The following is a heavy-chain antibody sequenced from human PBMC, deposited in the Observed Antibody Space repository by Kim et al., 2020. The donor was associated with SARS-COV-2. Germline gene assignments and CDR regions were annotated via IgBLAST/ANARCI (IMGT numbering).Heavy chain of an antibody. CDR2: ISAYNGNT. D-gene: IGHD1-7*01. Sequence: ASVKVSCKASGYTFTSYGISWVRQAPGQGLEWMGWISAYNGNTNYAQKLQGRVTMTTDTSTSTAYMELRSLRSDDMAVYYCARDINWNYLSYYYYYMDVWGKGTTVTVSS. V-gene: IGHV1-18*03. J-gene: IGHJ6*03. CDR1: GYTFTSYG. CDR3: ARDINWNYLSYYYYYMDV.